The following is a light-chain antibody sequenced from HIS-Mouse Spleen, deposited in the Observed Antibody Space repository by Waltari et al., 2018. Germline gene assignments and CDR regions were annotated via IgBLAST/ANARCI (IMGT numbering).Light chain of an antibody. V-gene: IGKV1-33*01. Sequence: DIQMNQSPSSLSASVGDRVTITCQASQDISNYLNWYQQKPGKAPKLLIYDASNLGTGVPSRFSGSGSGTDFTFTISSLQPEDIATYYCQQYDNLPLTFGGGTKVEIK. J-gene: IGKJ4*01. CDR1: QDISNY. CDR2: DAS. CDR3: QQYDNLPLT.